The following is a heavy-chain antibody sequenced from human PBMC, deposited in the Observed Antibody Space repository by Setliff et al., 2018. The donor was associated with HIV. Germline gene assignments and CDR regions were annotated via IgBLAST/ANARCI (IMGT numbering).Heavy chain of an antibody. Sequence: PSETLSLTCTLSGGSVSSSGYYWGWLRQPPGQGPEWIGSVYYTGSTYYSLSLNSRVTISVDTSKNQFSLKLSSVTAADTAVYYCARGGYIAARFYYFDYWGQGLLVTGS. CDR1: GGSVSSSGYY. V-gene: IGHV4-39*07. J-gene: IGHJ4*02. CDR3: ARGGYIAARFYYFDY. CDR2: VYYTGST. D-gene: IGHD6-6*01.